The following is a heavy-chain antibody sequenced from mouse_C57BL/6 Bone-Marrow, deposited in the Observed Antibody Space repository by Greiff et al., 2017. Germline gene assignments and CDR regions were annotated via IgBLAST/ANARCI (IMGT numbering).Heavy chain of an antibody. CDR2: IYPRSGNN. CDR3: ARLRQGAWFAY. D-gene: IGHD2-12*01. V-gene: IGHV1-81*01. J-gene: IGHJ3*01. CDR1: GYTFTSYG. Sequence: QVQLQQSGAELARPGASVKLSCKASGYTFTSYGISWVKQRTGQGLEWIGEIYPRSGNNYYNEKFKGKATLTADKSSSTAYMELRSLTSEDSAVYFCARLRQGAWFAYWGQGTLVTVSA.